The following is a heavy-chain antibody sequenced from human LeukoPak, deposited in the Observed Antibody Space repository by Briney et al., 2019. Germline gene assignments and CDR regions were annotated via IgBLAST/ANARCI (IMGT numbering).Heavy chain of an antibody. V-gene: IGHV3-7*04. D-gene: IGHD2-2*01. Sequence: PGGSLRLSRAVSGFTFSSYWMSWVRQAPGKGLEWVAKINQYGTEKYYVDSVKGRFTISRDNAKNSLYLQMNSLRAEDTAVYYCAREVREVPHWGQGTLVTVSS. J-gene: IGHJ4*02. CDR2: INQYGTEK. CDR3: AREVREVPH. CDR1: GFTFSSYW.